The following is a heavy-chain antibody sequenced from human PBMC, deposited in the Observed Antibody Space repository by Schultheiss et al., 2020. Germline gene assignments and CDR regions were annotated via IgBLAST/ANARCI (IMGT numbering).Heavy chain of an antibody. J-gene: IGHJ4*02. CDR1: GGYISSGGYY. V-gene: IGHV4-31*03. Sequence: SETLSLTCTVSGGYISSGGYYWSWIRQHPGKGLEWIGHIYYSGSTYYNPSLKSRVSISVDTSKNQFSLKLSSVTAADTAVYYCARDRTVTTLGGLDYWGQGTLVTVSS. CDR2: IYYSGST. CDR3: ARDRTVTTLGGLDY. D-gene: IGHD4-17*01.